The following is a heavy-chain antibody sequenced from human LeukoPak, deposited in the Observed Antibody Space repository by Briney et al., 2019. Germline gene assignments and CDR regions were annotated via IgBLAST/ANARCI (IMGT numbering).Heavy chain of an antibody. D-gene: IGHD1-26*01. J-gene: IGHJ4*02. Sequence: GGSLRLSCAVSGFTFRNYAIHWVRQAPGKGLEWVAFISYDGNVKYYADSVKGRFTISRDNSRNTLDLQMNSLRPEDTAIYYCARDLSEKYSTDYWGQGTLVTVSS. V-gene: IGHV3-30-3*01. CDR1: GFTFRNYA. CDR3: ARDLSEKYSTDY. CDR2: ISYDGNVK.